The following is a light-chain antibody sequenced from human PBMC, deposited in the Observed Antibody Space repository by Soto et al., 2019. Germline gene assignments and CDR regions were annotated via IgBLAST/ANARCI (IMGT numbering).Light chain of an antibody. CDR2: EVS. CDR3: SSYAGSNNWV. Sequence: QSALTQPRSVSGPPGQSVSISCSGTSSDVGTYNYVSWYQQHPGKAPKLMIYEVSKRPSGVPDRFSGSKSGNTASLTVSGLQAEDEADYYCSSYAGSNNWVFGGGTKLTVL. V-gene: IGLV2-8*01. J-gene: IGLJ3*02. CDR1: SSDVGTYNY.